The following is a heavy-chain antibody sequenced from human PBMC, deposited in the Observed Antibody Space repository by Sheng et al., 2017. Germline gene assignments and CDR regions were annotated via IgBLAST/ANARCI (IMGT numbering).Heavy chain of an antibody. CDR3: ARGSGYSKY. D-gene: IGHD5-18*01. CDR2: IYPSDSDT. Sequence: EVQLVQSGAEVKKPGESLKISCKASGYSFDTNWIGWVRQMPGRGLEWMGIIYPSDSDTRYSPSFQGQVAISADKSINTAYLQWSSLKASDTAMYYCARGSGYSKYWGQGTPVTVSS. J-gene: IGHJ4*02. CDR1: GYSFDTNW. V-gene: IGHV5-51*03.